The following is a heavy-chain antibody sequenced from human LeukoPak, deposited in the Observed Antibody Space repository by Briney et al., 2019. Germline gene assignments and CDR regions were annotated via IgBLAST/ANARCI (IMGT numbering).Heavy chain of an antibody. J-gene: IGHJ6*02. V-gene: IGHV3-30-3*01. D-gene: IGHD2-2*03. CDR3: ARDLGLDIVVVPAAKAGYGTDV. Sequence: PGRSLRLSCAASGFTFSSYAMHWVRQAPGKGLEWVAVISYDGSNKYYADSVKGRFTISRDNSKNTLYLQMNSLRAEDTAVYYCARDLGLDIVVVPAAKAGYGTDVWVPGTTVTDSS. CDR2: ISYDGSNK. CDR1: GFTFSSYA.